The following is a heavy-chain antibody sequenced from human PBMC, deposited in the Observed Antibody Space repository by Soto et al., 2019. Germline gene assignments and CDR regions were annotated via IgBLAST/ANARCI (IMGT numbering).Heavy chain of an antibody. V-gene: IGHV1-69*13. CDR3: ARDRSYSSSSVDYYGMDV. J-gene: IGHJ6*02. CDR1: GGTFSSYA. CDR2: IIPIFGTA. D-gene: IGHD6-6*01. Sequence: ASVKVSCKASGGTFSSYAISWVRQAPGQGLEWMGGIIPIFGTANYAQKFQGRVTITADESTSTAYMELSSLRSEDTAVYYCARDRSYSSSSVDYYGMDVWGQGTTVTVSS.